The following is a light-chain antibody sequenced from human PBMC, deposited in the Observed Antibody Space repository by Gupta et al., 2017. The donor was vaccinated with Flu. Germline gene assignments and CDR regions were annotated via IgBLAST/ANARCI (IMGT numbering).Light chain of an antibody. J-gene: IGKJ3*01. CDR3: MQSLQTQVT. Sequence: DIVMIQSPLSLPVTPGEPASISCRSSQGLLNSNGYNYLDWYLQKPGQSPQLLIYLGSNRASGVPDRFSGSGSGTDFTLKISRVEAEDVGLYYCMQSLQTQVTFGHGTKVDIK. V-gene: IGKV2-28*01. CDR1: QGLLNSNGYNY. CDR2: LGS.